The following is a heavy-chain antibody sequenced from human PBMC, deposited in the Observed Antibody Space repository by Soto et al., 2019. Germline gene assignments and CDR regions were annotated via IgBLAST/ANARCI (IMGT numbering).Heavy chain of an antibody. CDR2: ISAYNGNT. CDR1: GYTFTSYG. CDR3: ARGGDIVVVPAAKDYYGMDV. Sequence: QVQLVQSGAEVKKPGASVKVSCKASGYTFTSYGISWVRQASGQGLEWMGWISAYNGNTNYAQKLQGRVTMTTDTSTSTAYMELRSLRSDDTAVYYCARGGDIVVVPAAKDYYGMDVWGQGTTVTVSS. V-gene: IGHV1-18*01. D-gene: IGHD2-2*01. J-gene: IGHJ6*02.